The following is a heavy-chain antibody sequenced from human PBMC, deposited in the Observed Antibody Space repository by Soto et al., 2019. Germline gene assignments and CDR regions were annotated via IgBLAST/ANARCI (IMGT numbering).Heavy chain of an antibody. Sequence: QVQLQESGPGLVKPSETLSLTCTVSCGSIRSYYWSWIRPPPGKGLEWIGYIYYSGSTNYNPSLKSRVTISVDTSKNQFSLKLTSVTAADTAVYYCARLPVDAFDIWGQGTMVTVYS. V-gene: IGHV4-59*08. CDR3: ARLPVDAFDI. CDR2: IYYSGST. J-gene: IGHJ3*02. D-gene: IGHD4-4*01. CDR1: CGSIRSYY.